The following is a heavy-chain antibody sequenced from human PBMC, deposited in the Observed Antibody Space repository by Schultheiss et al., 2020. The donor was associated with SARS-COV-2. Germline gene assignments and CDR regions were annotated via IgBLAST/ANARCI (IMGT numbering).Heavy chain of an antibody. CDR3: ARGPEDIAAAGYYYYYYGLDV. V-gene: IGHV4-61*08. J-gene: IGHJ6*02. CDR2: IYYSGST. D-gene: IGHD6-13*01. CDR1: GGSIRSGGYS. Sequence: SQTLSLTCAVSGGSIRSGGYSWSWIRQPPGKGLEWIGYIYYSGSTKYNPSLKSRVTISVDTSKNQFYLKLSSVTAADTAVYYCARGPEDIAAAGYYYYYYGLDVWGQGTAVTVSS.